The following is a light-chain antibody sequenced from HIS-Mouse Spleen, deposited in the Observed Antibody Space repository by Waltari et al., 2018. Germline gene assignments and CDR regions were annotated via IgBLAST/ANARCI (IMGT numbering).Light chain of an antibody. Sequence: DIVMTQSPLSLPVTPGEPASFSCRSSQSLLHSNGYNYLDWYLQKPGQSPQLLIYLGSNRASGVPDRFSGSGSGTDFTLKISRVEAEDVGVYYCMQALQTPFTFGPGTKVDIK. J-gene: IGKJ3*01. CDR3: MQALQTPFT. CDR1: QSLLHSNGYNY. CDR2: LGS. V-gene: IGKV2-28*01.